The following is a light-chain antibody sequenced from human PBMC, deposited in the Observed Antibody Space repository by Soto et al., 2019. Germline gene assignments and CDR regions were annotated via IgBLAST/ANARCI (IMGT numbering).Light chain of an antibody. J-gene: IGKJ1*01. V-gene: IGKV3-20*01. CDR1: QSVSSSY. Sequence: EIVLTQSPGTLSLSPGERATLSCRASQSVSSSYLAWYQQKPGQAPRLLIYGASSRATGIPDRFSGSGSGTDFTLTISRLEPEDFAVYYCQQYGSLPPSWTFGQGTKVEIK. CDR3: QQYGSLPPSWT. CDR2: GAS.